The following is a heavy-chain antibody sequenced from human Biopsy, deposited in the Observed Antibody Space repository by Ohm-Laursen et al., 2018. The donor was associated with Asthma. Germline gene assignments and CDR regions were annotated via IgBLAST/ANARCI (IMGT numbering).Heavy chain of an antibody. CDR1: GGSVSTGSYY. V-gene: IGHV4-61*01. CDR3: ARWGSFGFDY. J-gene: IGHJ4*02. Sequence: TLSLTCTVSGGSVSTGSYYWSWIRQPPGKGLEWLGYIYYTGSDNYNPSLKSRVTISVDTSKNQFSLNLSSVTAADTAVYYCARWGSFGFDYWGQGTLVTVSS. CDR2: IYYTGSD. D-gene: IGHD7-27*01.